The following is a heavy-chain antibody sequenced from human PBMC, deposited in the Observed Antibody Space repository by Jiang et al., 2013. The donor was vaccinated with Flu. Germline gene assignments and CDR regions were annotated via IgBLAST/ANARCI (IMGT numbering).Heavy chain of an antibody. CDR3: ARHGDSPDGSYPKGGFDY. J-gene: IGHJ4*02. Sequence: GAEVKKPGESLKISCKGSGYSFTSYWIGWVRQMPGKGLEWMGIIYPGDSDTRYSPSFQGQVTISADKSISTAYLQWSSLKASDTAMYYCARHGDSPDGSYPKGGFDYWGQGTLVTVSS. CDR1: GYSFTSYW. D-gene: IGHD1-26*01. V-gene: IGHV5-51*01. CDR2: IYPGDSDT.